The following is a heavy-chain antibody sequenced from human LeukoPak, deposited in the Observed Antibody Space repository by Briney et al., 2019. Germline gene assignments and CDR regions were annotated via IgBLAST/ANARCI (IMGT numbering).Heavy chain of an antibody. CDR3: ARHRYSSAWSVVDY. V-gene: IGHV4-59*08. CDR2: IYYSGST. Sequence: PSETLSLTCTVSGASINNNFWTWIRQPPGKGLEWIGNIYYSGSTNYNPSLKSRVTISVDTSKNQSSLKLTAVTAADTAVYYCARHRYSSAWSVVDYWGQGTLVTVSS. D-gene: IGHD6-19*01. J-gene: IGHJ4*02. CDR1: GASINNNF.